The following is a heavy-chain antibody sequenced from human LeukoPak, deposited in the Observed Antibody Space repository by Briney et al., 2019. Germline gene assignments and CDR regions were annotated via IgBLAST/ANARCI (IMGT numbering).Heavy chain of an antibody. J-gene: IGHJ4*02. CDR2: VFYGGIT. CDR1: AGSISTPY. Sequence: SETLSLTCTVSAGSISTPYWHWIRQSPGKRLEWIGFVFYGGITNYNPSLKSRVTISLDTSKNQFSLKLTSVTAADTAVYYCASGTVFGVITPQYFHYWGQGTWVTVSS. CDR3: ASGTVFGVITPQYFHY. V-gene: IGHV4-59*11. D-gene: IGHD3-3*01.